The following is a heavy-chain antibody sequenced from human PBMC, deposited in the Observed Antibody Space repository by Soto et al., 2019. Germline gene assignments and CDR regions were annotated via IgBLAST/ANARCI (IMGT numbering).Heavy chain of an antibody. CDR1: GFSLITHGVG. J-gene: IGHJ4*02. CDR3: THKPDFHYFDY. Sequence: QITLKESGPTLVKPTQTLTLTCTFSGFSLITHGVGVGWIRQPPGKALEWLALTYWDDDRRYSPSLKSRLTITKDTSKNQVVLTMTNMDPVDTATYYCTHKPDFHYFDYWGQGILVTVSS. V-gene: IGHV2-5*02. CDR2: TYWDDDR.